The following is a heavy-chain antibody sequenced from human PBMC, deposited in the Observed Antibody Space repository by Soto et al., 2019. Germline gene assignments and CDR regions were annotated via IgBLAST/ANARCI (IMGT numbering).Heavy chain of an antibody. Sequence: EVQLVESGGGLVKPGGSLRLSCAASGFTFSSYSMNWVRQAPGKGLEWVSSISSSSSYIYYADSVKGRFTISRDNAKNSLYLQMNSLRAEDTAVYYCARGPVTIFGVVTLYYFDYWGQRTLVTVSS. J-gene: IGHJ4*02. CDR2: ISSSSSYI. CDR1: GFTFSSYS. V-gene: IGHV3-21*01. CDR3: ARGPVTIFGVVTLYYFDY. D-gene: IGHD3-3*01.